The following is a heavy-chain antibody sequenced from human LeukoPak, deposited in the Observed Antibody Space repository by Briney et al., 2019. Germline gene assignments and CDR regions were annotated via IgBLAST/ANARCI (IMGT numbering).Heavy chain of an antibody. J-gene: IGHJ6*02. CDR2: ISSSSSTV. Sequence: PGGSLRLSCAASGFTFSSYSMNWVRQAPGKGLEWVSYISSSSSTVYYADSVKGRFTISRDNAKNSLYLQMNSLRAEDTAVYYCARDSSWYGMDVWGQGTTVTVSS. V-gene: IGHV3-48*04. D-gene: IGHD6-13*01. CDR1: GFTFSSYS. CDR3: ARDSSWYGMDV.